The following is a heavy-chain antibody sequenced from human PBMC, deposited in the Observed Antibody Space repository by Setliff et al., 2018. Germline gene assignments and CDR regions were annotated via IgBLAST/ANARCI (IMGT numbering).Heavy chain of an antibody. CDR2: IFPTDSNT. Sequence: GESLKISCKGSGRSFTSFWIGWVRQMPGKGLEWMGIIFPTDSNTRYSPSFQGQVTISVDKAINTAYLQWTSLKVSDTAMYFCARQGCGTTSCHSIDYWGQGTLVTVSS. CDR3: ARQGCGTTSCHSIDY. CDR1: GRSFTSFW. D-gene: IGHD2-2*01. V-gene: IGHV5-51*01. J-gene: IGHJ4*01.